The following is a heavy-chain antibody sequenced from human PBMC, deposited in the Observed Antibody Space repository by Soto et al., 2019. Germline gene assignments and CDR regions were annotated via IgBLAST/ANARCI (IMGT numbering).Heavy chain of an antibody. CDR2: ITANGITT. Sequence: GGSLRLSCAASGFTFSNYAMIWVRHAPGKGLDCVSSITANGITTYYSASVKGRFTISAXNSKNTVYVQMKTVRPADAAMNHCARDSASRTPYYDFWSVYYSYGMDGWAQGTTVTVCS. V-gene: IGHV3-23*01. CDR1: GFTFSNYA. D-gene: IGHD3-3*01. J-gene: IGHJ6*02. CDR3: ARDSASRTPYYDFWSVYYSYGMDG.